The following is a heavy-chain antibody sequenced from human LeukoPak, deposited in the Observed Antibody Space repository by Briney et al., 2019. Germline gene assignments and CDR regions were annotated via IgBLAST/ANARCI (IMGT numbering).Heavy chain of an antibody. CDR2: IGGGGGT. J-gene: IGHJ4*02. Sequence: GGSLRLSCAASGFTFSSYGMSWVRQAPGKGLEGVSPIGGGGGTYFADSVKGRFTISRDNSKNMLYLQMNTLRVEDTAIYYCAKRSIKSAHFFDYWGQGTLVTVSS. CDR1: GFTFSSYG. CDR3: AKRSIKSAHFFDY. V-gene: IGHV3-23*01. D-gene: IGHD6-6*01.